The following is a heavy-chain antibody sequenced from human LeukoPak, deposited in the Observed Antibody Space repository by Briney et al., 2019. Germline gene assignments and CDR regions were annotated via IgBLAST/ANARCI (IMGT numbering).Heavy chain of an antibody. CDR2: IIPIFGTA. CDR3: ARDRAFRGYSSDKYFDY. V-gene: IGHV1-69*13. D-gene: IGHD5-18*01. J-gene: IGHJ4*02. CDR1: GGTFSSYA. Sequence: SVKVSCKASGGTFSSYAISWARQAPGQGLEWMGGIIPIFGTANYAQKFQGRVTITADESTSTAYMELSSLRSEDTAVYYCARDRAFRGYSSDKYFDYWGQGTLVTVSS.